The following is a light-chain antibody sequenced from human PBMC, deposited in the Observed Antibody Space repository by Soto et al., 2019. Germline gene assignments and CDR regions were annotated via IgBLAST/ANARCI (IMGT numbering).Light chain of an antibody. CDR1: QSVSSN. J-gene: IGKJ1*01. CDR3: QQYNNWPRT. CDR2: GAS. V-gene: IGKV3-15*01. Sequence: EIVMTQSPATLSVSPGERATLSCRASQSVSSNLAWYHQKPGQAPRLLIYGASTRATGIPARFSGGGSGTEFTLTISSLQSEDFEVYYCQQYNNWPRTFGQGTKV.